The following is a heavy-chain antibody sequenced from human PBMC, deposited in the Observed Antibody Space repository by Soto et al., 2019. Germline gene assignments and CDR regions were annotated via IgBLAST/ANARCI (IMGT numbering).Heavy chain of an antibody. V-gene: IGHV3-30*04. CDR2: ISSDGRNK. D-gene: IGHD6-13*01. CDR1: GFMFETFY. J-gene: IGHJ4*02. CDR3: ARVFDGYYFDY. Sequence: QVVVVESGGGVVQPGRSLTLSCAASGFMFETFYMHWVRQAPGKGLQWVAVISSDGRNKYYAESVKGRFSISRDNSKNTLYLQLNSPIPQDTAVYYCARVFDGYYFDYWGQGALVTVSS.